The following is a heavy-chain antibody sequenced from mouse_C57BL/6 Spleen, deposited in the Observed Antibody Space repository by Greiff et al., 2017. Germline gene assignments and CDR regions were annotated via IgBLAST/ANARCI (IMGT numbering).Heavy chain of an antibody. D-gene: IGHD1-1*01. Sequence: EVQLQQSGPELVKPGASVKISCKASGYTFTDYYMNWVKQSPGKSLEWIGDINPNNGGTSYNQKFKGKATLTVDKSSSTAYMELRSLTSEDSAVYYCARGVLLYFDYWGQGTTLTVAS. CDR3: ARGVLLYFDY. V-gene: IGHV1-26*01. J-gene: IGHJ2*01. CDR2: INPNNGGT. CDR1: GYTFTDYY.